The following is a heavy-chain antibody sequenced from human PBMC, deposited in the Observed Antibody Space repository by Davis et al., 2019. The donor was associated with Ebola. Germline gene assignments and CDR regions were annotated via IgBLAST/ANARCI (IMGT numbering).Heavy chain of an antibody. CDR1: GYTFTNYY. V-gene: IGHV1-46*03. D-gene: IGHD1-1*01. CDR2: INPSAGTT. Sequence: AASVKVSCKTSGYTFTNYYIHWVRQAPGQGLEWMGIINPSAGTTTYAQKFQARVTMTRDTSTSTVYMELSSLTSADTAVYYCARAQLAYWGQGALVTVSS. J-gene: IGHJ4*02. CDR3: ARAQLAY.